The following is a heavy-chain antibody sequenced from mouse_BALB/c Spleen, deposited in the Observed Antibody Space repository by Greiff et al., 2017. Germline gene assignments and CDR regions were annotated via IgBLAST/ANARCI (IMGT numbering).Heavy chain of an antibody. J-gene: IGHJ4*01. D-gene: IGHD1-1*01. Sequence: QVQLQQSGPGLVQPSQSLSITCTVSGFSLTSYGVHWVRQPPGKGLEWLGVIWSGGSTDYNAAFISRLSISKDNSKSQVFFKMNSLQADDTAIYYCARIDYGPNSPYAMDYWGQGTSVTVSS. CDR1: GFSLTSYG. V-gene: IGHV2-4*02. CDR3: ARIDYGPNSPYAMDY. CDR2: IWSGGST.